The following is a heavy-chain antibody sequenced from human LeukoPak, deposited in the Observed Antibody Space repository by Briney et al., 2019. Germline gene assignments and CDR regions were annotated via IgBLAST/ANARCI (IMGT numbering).Heavy chain of an antibody. CDR2: IYYTGST. CDR1: GGSIRSSGHY. V-gene: IGHV4-31*03. J-gene: IGHJ5*02. D-gene: IGHD5-12*01. Sequence: TLSLTCTVSGGSIRSSGHYWSRIRQHPGKGLEWLGYIYYTGSTYYNPSLKSRLIISVDTSTNQFSLKLSSVTAADTAVYYCARGYGPFDPWGQGTLVTVSS. CDR3: ARGYGPFDP.